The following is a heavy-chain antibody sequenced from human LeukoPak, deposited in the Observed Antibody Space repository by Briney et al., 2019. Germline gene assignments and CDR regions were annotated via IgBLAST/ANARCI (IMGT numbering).Heavy chain of an antibody. CDR2: ISWNSGSI. CDR1: GFTFDDYA. Sequence: PGGSLRLSCAASGFTFDDYAMHWVRQAPGKGLEWVSGISWNSGSIGYADSVKGRFTISRDNAKNSLYLQMNSLRAEDTALYYCAKDIGYSSGCLADWGQGTLVTASS. V-gene: IGHV3-9*01. CDR3: AKDIGYSSGCLAD. D-gene: IGHD6-19*01. J-gene: IGHJ4*02.